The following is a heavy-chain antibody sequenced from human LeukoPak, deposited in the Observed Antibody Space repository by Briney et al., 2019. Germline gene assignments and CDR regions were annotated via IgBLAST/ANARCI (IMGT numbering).Heavy chain of an antibody. CDR2: IWNDGSET. CDR1: GFTFSSYG. V-gene: IGHV3-33*08. Sequence: QPGRSLRLPCAASGFTFSSYGMHWVRQAPGKGLEWVAVIWNDGSETFHADSVKGRFRIARDNSKNTLYLQMNSLRAEDTAVYFCARDMGRAWYGPPDYWGQGTLVTVSS. CDR3: ARDMGRAWYGPPDY. D-gene: IGHD6-13*01. J-gene: IGHJ4*02.